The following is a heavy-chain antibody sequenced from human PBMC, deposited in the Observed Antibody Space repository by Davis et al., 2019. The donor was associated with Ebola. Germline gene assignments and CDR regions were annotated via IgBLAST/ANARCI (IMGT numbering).Heavy chain of an antibody. CDR2: ISYDGSNK. D-gene: IGHD3-3*01. V-gene: IGHV3-30*18. CDR1: GFTFSSYG. CDR3: AKGSVTIFGGAPDYYGMDV. J-gene: IGHJ6*04. Sequence: GESLKISCAASGFTFSSYGMHWVRQAPGKGLEWVAVISYDGSNKYYADSVKGRFTISRDNSKNTLYLQRNSLRAEDTAVYYCAKGSVTIFGGAPDYYGMDVWGKGTTVTVSS.